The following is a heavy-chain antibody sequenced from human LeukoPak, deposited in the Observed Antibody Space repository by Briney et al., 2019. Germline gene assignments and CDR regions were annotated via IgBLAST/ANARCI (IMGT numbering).Heavy chain of an antibody. V-gene: IGHV3-21*01. CDR3: ARSWNSGSYHPILYDAFDI. J-gene: IGHJ3*02. D-gene: IGHD1-26*01. CDR2: ISSSSSYI. CDR1: GLTVSSYS. Sequence: GGSLRLSCAASGLTVSSYSMNWVRQAPGKGLEWVSSISSSSSYIYYADSVKGRFTISRDNAKNSLYLQMNSLRAEDTAVYYCARSWNSGSYHPILYDAFDIWGQGTMVTVPS.